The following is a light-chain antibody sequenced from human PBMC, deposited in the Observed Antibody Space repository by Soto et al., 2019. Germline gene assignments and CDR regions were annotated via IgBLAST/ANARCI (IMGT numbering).Light chain of an antibody. V-gene: IGKV3-15*01. CDR2: DAS. CDR3: QQYDIWPPYT. J-gene: IGKJ2*01. Sequence: VMTHSPASLSASPRERVTLCCRPSQNIRSSLAWYQQRPGQAPRLLIYDASTRAAGIPPRFSGGGSGTEFTVTISSLQSEDFAIYYCQQYDIWPPYTFGQGTKVDI. CDR1: QNIRSS.